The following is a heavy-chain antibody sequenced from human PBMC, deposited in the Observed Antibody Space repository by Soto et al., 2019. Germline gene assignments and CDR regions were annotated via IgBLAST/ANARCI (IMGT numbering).Heavy chain of an antibody. Sequence: SPTLSLTCAVYGGSFRGYYWSWIRQPPGKGLEWIGEINHSGSTNYNPSLKSRVTISVDTSKNQFSLKLSSVTAADTAVYYCATGQRFLRRWFDPWGQGTLVTVSS. J-gene: IGHJ5*02. CDR3: ATGQRFLRRWFDP. V-gene: IGHV4-34*01. CDR2: INHSGST. D-gene: IGHD3-3*01. CDR1: GGSFRGYY.